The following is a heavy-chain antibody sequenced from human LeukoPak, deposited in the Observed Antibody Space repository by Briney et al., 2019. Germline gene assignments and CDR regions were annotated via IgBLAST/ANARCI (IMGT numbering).Heavy chain of an antibody. CDR1: GGSISSGSYY. D-gene: IGHD3-22*01. CDR3: ARSAEYYYDSSGLYYFDY. J-gene: IGHJ4*02. CDR2: IYTSGST. Sequence: SETLSLTCTVSGGSISSGSYYWSWIRQPAGKGLEWIGRIYTSGSTNYNPSLKSRVTISVDTSKNQFSVKLSSVTAADTAVYYCARSAEYYYDSSGLYYFDYWGQGTLVTVSS. V-gene: IGHV4-61*02.